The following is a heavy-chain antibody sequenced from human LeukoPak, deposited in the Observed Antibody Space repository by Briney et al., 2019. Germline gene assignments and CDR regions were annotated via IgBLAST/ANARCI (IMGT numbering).Heavy chain of an antibody. D-gene: IGHD1-1*01. J-gene: IGHJ4*02. CDR3: ARDLELERNRWNYFES. Sequence: SETLSLTCTVSGGSISSFFWSWVRQPPGKGLEWIGSMHYSGDSKYNPSLKRRVSLSIDTSKQQFSLRLSSVTAADTAVYYCARDLELERNRWNYFESWGQGTLVTVSS. CDR2: MHYSGDS. CDR1: GGSISSFF. V-gene: IGHV4-59*01.